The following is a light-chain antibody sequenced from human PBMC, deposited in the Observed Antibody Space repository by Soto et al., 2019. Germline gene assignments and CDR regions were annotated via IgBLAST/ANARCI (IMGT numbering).Light chain of an antibody. CDR3: SSHTISSALQV. J-gene: IGLJ1*01. Sequence: LTQPASVSGSPGQSITISCTGTISDFVVYNYVSWYQQHPGKAPKLMIYGVSNRPSGVSNRFSGSKSGNTASLTISGLQADDEADYYCSSHTISSALQVFGTGTKGTVL. CDR2: GVS. CDR1: ISDFVVYNY. V-gene: IGLV2-14*01.